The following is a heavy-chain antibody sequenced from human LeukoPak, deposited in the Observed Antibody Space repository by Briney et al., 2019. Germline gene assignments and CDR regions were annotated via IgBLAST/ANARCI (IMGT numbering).Heavy chain of an antibody. CDR3: TQGSGFYYDY. Sequence: GGSLRLSCAVSGLTVSNVWMNWVRQAPGKGLEWVGRIKSKKDGGTTEFAAPVRGRYTISRDDSQNTLYLQMNSLTSDDTAVYYCTQGSGFYYDYWGQGTLVTVSS. CDR1: GLTVSNVW. V-gene: IGHV3-15*07. J-gene: IGHJ4*02. CDR2: IKSKKDGGTT. D-gene: IGHD3-22*01.